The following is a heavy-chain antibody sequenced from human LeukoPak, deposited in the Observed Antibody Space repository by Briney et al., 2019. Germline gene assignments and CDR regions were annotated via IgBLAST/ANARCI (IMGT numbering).Heavy chain of an antibody. CDR3: ARYCSSTSCYDY. CDR2: ISSSSSYT. CDR1: GLTFSDYY. V-gene: IGHV3-11*03. J-gene: IGHJ4*02. D-gene: IGHD2-2*01. Sequence: GVSLRLSCAASGLTFSDYYMSCIRQAPGKGLEWVSYISSSSSYTNYADSVKGRFTISRDNAKNSLYLQMNSLRAEDTAVYYCARYCSSTSCYDYWGQGTLVTVSS.